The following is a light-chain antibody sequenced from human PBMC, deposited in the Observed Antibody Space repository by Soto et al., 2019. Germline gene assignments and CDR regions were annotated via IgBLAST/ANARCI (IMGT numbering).Light chain of an antibody. Sequence: DVQMTQSPSTLSASVGDSVTITCRASQSIAASLAWYQLKPGEAPKLLIYDVSNLESGVPSRVSGSGSGTEFSLTILSLHPDDFATYYCQQYDYSRTFGQGTKVEIK. V-gene: IGKV1-5*01. CDR1: QSIAAS. CDR3: QQYDYSRT. CDR2: DVS. J-gene: IGKJ1*01.